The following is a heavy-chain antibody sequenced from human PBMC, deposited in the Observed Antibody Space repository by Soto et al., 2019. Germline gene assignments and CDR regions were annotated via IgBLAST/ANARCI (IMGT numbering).Heavy chain of an antibody. Sequence: SETLSLTCTVSGGSTRNYFWSWIRQPPGKGLEWIGYIYYSGSTNYNPSLKSRVTISVDTSKNQFSLKLSSVTAADTAVYYCARSRYFDWLLYPLFDYWGQGTLVTVSS. CDR2: IYYSGST. V-gene: IGHV4-59*01. J-gene: IGHJ4*02. CDR1: GGSTRNYF. D-gene: IGHD3-9*01. CDR3: ARSRYFDWLLYPLFDY.